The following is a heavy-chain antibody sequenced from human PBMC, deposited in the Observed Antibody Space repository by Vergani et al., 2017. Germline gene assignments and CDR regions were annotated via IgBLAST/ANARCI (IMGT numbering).Heavy chain of an antibody. Sequence: EVQLVESGGGLVQPGRSLRLSCAASGFTFDDYAMHWVRQAPGKGLEWVSGISWNSGSIGYADSVKGRFTISRDNAKNSLYLQMNSLRAEDTALYYCAKDIMGQWLDNXMDVWGKGTTVTVSS. CDR2: ISWNSGSI. V-gene: IGHV3-9*01. D-gene: IGHD6-19*01. CDR3: AKDIMGQWLDNXMDV. CDR1: GFTFDDYA. J-gene: IGHJ6*04.